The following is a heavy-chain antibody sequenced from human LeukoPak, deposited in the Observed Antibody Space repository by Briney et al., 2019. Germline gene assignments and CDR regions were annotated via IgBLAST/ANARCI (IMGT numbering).Heavy chain of an antibody. CDR1: GVTFSSYG. J-gene: IGHJ5*02. V-gene: IGHV3-33*06. CDR2: TWYDGSNR. D-gene: IGHD5-18*01. Sequence: PGRSLRLSCAASGVTFSSYGIHWVRQAPGKGLEWVAVTWYDGSNRYYADSVKGRFTISRDNSANTVYLQMNNLADEDTAVYYCVKEGEGHSYAPKTGPPTWGQGTLVTVSS. CDR3: VKEGEGHSYAPKTGPPT.